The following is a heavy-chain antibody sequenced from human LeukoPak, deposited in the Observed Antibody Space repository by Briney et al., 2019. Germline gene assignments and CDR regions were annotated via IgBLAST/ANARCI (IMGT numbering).Heavy chain of an antibody. J-gene: IGHJ6*03. D-gene: IGHD6-19*01. CDR1: GFTFSSYG. CDR2: ISYDGSNK. CDR3: AKDPVAGTLRYCYYMDV. Sequence: GGSLRLSCAASGFTFSSYGMHWVRQAPGKGLEWVAVISYDGSNKYYADSVKGRFTISRDNSKNTLYLQMNSLRAEDTAVYYCAKDPVAGTLRYCYYMDVWGKGTTVTVSS. V-gene: IGHV3-30*18.